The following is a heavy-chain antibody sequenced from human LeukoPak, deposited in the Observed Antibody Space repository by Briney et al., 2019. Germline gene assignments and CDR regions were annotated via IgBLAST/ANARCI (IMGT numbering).Heavy chain of an antibody. CDR2: IIPIFGTA. J-gene: IGHJ4*02. CDR1: GGTFSSYA. CDR3: ARDPIAAAGKLD. D-gene: IGHD6-13*01. Sequence: GSSVKVSCKASGGTFSSYAISWVRQAPGHGLEWMGGIIPIFGTANYAQKFQGRVTITADESTSTAYMELSSLRSEDTAVYYCARDPIAAAGKLDWGQGTLVTVSS. V-gene: IGHV1-69*01.